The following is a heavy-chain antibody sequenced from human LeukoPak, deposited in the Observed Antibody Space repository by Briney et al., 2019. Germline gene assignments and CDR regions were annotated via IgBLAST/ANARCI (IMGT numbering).Heavy chain of an antibody. Sequence: GGSLRLSCAASGFTFSSYWMSWVRQAPGIGLEWLANIKEDGSEEFYVDSVKGRFTISRDNAKNSLHLQMNSLRVEDTAVYYCARIYCSRGSCYSSNWFDSWGQGTLVTVSS. V-gene: IGHV3-7*05. J-gene: IGHJ5*01. CDR2: IKEDGSEE. CDR3: ARIYCSRGSCYSSNWFDS. D-gene: IGHD2-15*01. CDR1: GFTFSSYW.